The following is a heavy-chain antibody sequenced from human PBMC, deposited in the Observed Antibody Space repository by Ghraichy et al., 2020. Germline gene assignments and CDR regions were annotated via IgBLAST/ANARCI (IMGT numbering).Heavy chain of an antibody. D-gene: IGHD5-18*01. V-gene: IGHV1-18*01. CDR1: GYTFTSYG. Sequence: ASVKVSCKASGYTFTSYGISWVRQALGQGLEWMGWISAYNGNTNYAQKLQGRVTMTTDTSTSTAYMELRSLRSDDTAVYYCARDGAGMRGLYSRQDNWFDPWGQGTLVTVSS. J-gene: IGHJ5*02. CDR3: ARDGAGMRGLYSRQDNWFDP. CDR2: ISAYNGNT.